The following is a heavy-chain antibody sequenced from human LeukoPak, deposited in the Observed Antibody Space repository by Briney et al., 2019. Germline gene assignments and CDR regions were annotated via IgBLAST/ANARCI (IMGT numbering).Heavy chain of an antibody. CDR2: INPNSGGT. J-gene: IGHJ6*03. CDR3: ARSPDTAMVTGPRYYYYYYYMDV. CDR1: GYTFTGCY. Sequence: ASVKVSCKASGYTFTGCYMHWVRQAPGQGLEWMGWINPNSGGTNYAQKFQGRVTMTRDTSISTAYMEPSRLRSDDTAVYYCARSPDTAMVTGPRYYYYYYYMDVWGKGPRSPSP. V-gene: IGHV1-2*02. D-gene: IGHD5-18*01.